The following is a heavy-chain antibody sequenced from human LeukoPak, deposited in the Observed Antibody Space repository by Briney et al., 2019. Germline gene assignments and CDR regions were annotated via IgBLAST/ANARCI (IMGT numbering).Heavy chain of an antibody. CDR3: AHSLSSGWYGDYFDY. D-gene: IGHD6-19*01. Sequence: SGPTLVNPTQTLTLTCTFSGLSLSTSGVGVGWIRQPPGKALEWLALIYWNDDKRYSPSLKSRLTITKDTSKNQVVLTMTNMDPVDTATYYCAHSLSSGWYGDYFDYWGQGTLVTVSS. J-gene: IGHJ4*02. CDR1: GLSLSTSGVG. CDR2: IYWNDDK. V-gene: IGHV2-5*01.